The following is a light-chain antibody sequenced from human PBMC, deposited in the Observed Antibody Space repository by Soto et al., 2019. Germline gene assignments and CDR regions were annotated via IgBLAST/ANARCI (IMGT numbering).Light chain of an antibody. V-gene: IGKV1-5*01. CDR2: DAS. Sequence: DIQMTQSPSTLSASVGDRVTITCRASQNINNWLVWYQQKPGKAPKLLIYDASNLQSGVPSRFSGSGSGTEFTLTISSLQPDDFAAYYCQQYNSYSRRFGQGTKVDNK. J-gene: IGKJ1*01. CDR3: QQYNSYSRR. CDR1: QNINNW.